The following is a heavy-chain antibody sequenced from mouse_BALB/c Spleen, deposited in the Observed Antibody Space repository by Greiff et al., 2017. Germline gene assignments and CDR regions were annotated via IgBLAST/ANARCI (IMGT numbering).Heavy chain of an antibody. CDR3: NAKLPSMDD. J-gene: IGHJ4*01. D-gene: IGHD4-1*01. CDR1: GFNFKDYY. CDR2: IDPENGDT. V-gene: IGHV14-4*02. Sequence: EVQLQQSGAELVRSGASVKLSCTASGFNFKDYYMHWVKQRPEQGLEWIGWIDPENGDTEYAPKFQGKATMTADTSSNTAYLQLSSLTSEDTAVYYCNAKLPSMDDWGQGTSVTVSS.